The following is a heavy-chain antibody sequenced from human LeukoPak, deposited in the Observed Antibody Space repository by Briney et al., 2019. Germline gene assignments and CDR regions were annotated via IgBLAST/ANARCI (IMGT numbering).Heavy chain of an antibody. D-gene: IGHD6-13*01. V-gene: IGHV1-2*02. CDR2: INPNSGGT. CDR1: GYTFTVYY. CDR3: ARDGSDSSNWYWVDY. Sequence: ASVKVSCKASGYTFTVYYMHWVRQAPGQGLEWMGWINPNSGGTNYAQKFQGRVTMTRDTSISTAYMELSRLRSDDTAVYYCARDGSDSSNWYWVDYWGQGTLVTVSS. J-gene: IGHJ4*02.